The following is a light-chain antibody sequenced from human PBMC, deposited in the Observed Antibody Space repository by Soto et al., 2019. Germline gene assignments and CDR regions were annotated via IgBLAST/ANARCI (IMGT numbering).Light chain of an antibody. CDR1: QSVSSN. V-gene: IGKV3-20*01. CDR3: QQYGSSVT. J-gene: IGKJ4*01. Sequence: PATLSVSPGERATLSCRASQSVSSNLAWYQQKPGQAPRLLIYGASTRATGIPARFSGSGSGTDFTLTISRLDPEDFAVYYCQQYGSSVTFGGGTKVDIK. CDR2: GAS.